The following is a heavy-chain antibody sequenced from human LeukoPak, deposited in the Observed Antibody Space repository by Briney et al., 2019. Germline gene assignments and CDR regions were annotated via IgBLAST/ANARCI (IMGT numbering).Heavy chain of an antibody. CDR3: ARSSVNWFDP. CDR2: LFPGVSHT. V-gene: IGHV5-51*01. CDR1: GYSFTNYW. Sequence: GESLKISCKGSGYSFTNYWIGWVRQMPGKGLEWMGILFPGVSHTRYSPSFQGQVTMSADKSISTAYLQWSSLRASDTAMYYCARSSVNWFDPWGQGTLVTVSS. D-gene: IGHD3-3*01. J-gene: IGHJ5*02.